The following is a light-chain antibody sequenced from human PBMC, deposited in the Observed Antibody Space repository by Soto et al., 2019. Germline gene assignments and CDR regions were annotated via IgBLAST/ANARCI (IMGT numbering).Light chain of an antibody. CDR1: QSISRW. V-gene: IGKV1-5*01. CDR2: DAS. J-gene: IGKJ4*01. Sequence: IQMTQSPSTLSASVGDRVTITCQTGQSISRWLAWYQQKPGEAPKLLIYDASTLESGVPSRFSGSGSGTDFTLTISSLQPDDVATYYCQNYNSYIIIFGGGTKVDIK. CDR3: QNYNSYIII.